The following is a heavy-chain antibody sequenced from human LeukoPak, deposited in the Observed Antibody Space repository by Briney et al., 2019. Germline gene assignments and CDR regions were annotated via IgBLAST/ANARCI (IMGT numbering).Heavy chain of an antibody. J-gene: IGHJ4*02. V-gene: IGHV3-23*01. D-gene: IGHD4-23*01. CDR2: ISGRDDNT. CDR1: GFTFSSYG. Sequence: GGSLRLSCTASGFTFSSYGMSWVRQAPGKGLEWVSAISGRDDNTYYADSVKGRFTISRDNSKNTLFVQMNSLRAEDTAVYYCAKRSGYGGNSNHWDYWGQGTPVTVSS. CDR3: AKRSGYGGNSNHWDY.